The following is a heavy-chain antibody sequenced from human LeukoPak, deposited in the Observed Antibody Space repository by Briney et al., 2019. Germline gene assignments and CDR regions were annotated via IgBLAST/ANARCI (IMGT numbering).Heavy chain of an antibody. V-gene: IGHV4-59*01. CDR3: ARAPFGDYSTDGYYFDY. CDR2: IYYSGSN. Sequence: KASETLSLTCKVSGGTSSSYYWSWIRQPPGKELVWIGYIYYSGSNNYNPSLKSRVTISVDTSKNQFSLKLSSVTAADTAVYYCARAPFGDYSTDGYYFDYWGQGALVTVSS. D-gene: IGHD2-21*01. J-gene: IGHJ4*02. CDR1: GGTSSSYY.